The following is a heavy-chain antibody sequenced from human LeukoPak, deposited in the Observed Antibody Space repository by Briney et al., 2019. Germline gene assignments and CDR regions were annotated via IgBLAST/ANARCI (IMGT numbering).Heavy chain of an antibody. J-gene: IGHJ6*02. V-gene: IGHV6-1*01. CDR3: ARDSTMYYYDSSGYSLGKYYYYYGMDV. Sequence: SQTLSLTCAISGDSVSSNSAAWNWIRQSPSRGLEWLGRTYYRSKWYNDYAVSVKSRITINPDTSKNQFSLQLNSVTPEDTAVYYCARDSTMYYYDSSGYSLGKYYYYYGMDVWGQGTTVTDSS. CDR1: GDSVSSNSAA. D-gene: IGHD3-22*01. CDR2: TYYRSKWYN.